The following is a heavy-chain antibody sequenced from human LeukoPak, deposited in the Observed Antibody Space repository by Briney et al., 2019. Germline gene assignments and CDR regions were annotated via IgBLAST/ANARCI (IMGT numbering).Heavy chain of an antibody. J-gene: IGHJ4*02. CDR3: AEWAGDVSLSNFYYGPLDH. CDR1: GFTFSAYA. V-gene: IGHV3-23*01. CDR2: ISGGAGST. Sequence: GGSLRLSCAASGFTFSAYALTWVRQAPGKGLEWVSSISGGAGSTYYADSVRGRFTISRDNSKNTLFLQMNRMRAEDTALYYCAEWAGDVSLSNFYYGPLDHWGQGTLVTFSS. D-gene: IGHD3-3*01.